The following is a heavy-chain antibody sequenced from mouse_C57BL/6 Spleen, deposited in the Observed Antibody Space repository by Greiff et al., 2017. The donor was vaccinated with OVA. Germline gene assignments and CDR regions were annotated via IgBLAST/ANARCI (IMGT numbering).Heavy chain of an antibody. V-gene: IGHV1-69*01. D-gene: IGHD1-1*01. J-gene: IGHJ2*01. CDR3: ARHRGSPFDY. CDR1: GYTFTSYW. CDR2: IDPSDSYT. Sequence: QVQLQQSGAELVMPGASVKLSCKASGYTFTSYWMHWVKQRPGQGLEWIGEIDPSDSYTNYNQKFKGKSTLTVDKSSSTAYMQLSSLTSEDSAVYYCARHRGSPFDYWGQGTTLTVSS.